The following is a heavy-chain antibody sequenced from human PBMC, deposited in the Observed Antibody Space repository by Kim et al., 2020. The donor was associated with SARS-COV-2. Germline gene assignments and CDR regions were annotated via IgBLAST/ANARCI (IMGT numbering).Heavy chain of an antibody. Sequence: GGSNYYADPVKGRFTISRDNSKNTLYLQMNSLRAEDTAVYYCARGWYFDYWGQGTLVTVSS. CDR2: GGSN. J-gene: IGHJ4*02. D-gene: IGHD2-15*01. CDR3: ARGWYFDY. V-gene: IGHV3-23*01.